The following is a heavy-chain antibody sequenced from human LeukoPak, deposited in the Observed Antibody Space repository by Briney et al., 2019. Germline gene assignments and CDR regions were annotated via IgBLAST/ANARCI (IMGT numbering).Heavy chain of an antibody. CDR2: ISYDGSNK. D-gene: IGHD4-17*01. CDR3: AKDYGDYNY. CDR1: GFTFSSYG. J-gene: IGHJ4*02. Sequence: GGSLRLSCAASGFTFSSYGMHWVRQAPGKGLEWVAVISYDGSNKYYADSVKGRFTISRDNSKNTLYLQMNSLRAEDTAVYYCAKDYGDYNYWGQGTLVTVSS. V-gene: IGHV3-30*18.